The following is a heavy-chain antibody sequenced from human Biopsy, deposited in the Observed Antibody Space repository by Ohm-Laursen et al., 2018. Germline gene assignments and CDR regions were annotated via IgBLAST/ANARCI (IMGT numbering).Heavy chain of an antibody. D-gene: IGHD3-3*01. CDR2: ISTYNDDT. CDR1: GYSFTAYC. J-gene: IGHJ3*02. V-gene: IGHV1-18*04. CDR3: AGDPGYDFWSGSDLFDI. Sequence: GASVSPSRTTSGYSFTAYCTSWVRQAPGQGLEWMGWISTYNDDTNIAQKFPGEVSMTTDPSTRTAYKELRSHRSGDPAIYFCAGDPGYDFWSGSDLFDIWGQGTLVTVS.